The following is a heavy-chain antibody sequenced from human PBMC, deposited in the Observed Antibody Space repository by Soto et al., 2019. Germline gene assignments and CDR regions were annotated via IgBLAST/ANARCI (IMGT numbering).Heavy chain of an antibody. CDR1: GGTFSSYT. CDR3: ARDLPPADIVVVPAAPYDAFDI. Sequence: SVKVSCKASGGTFSSYTISWVRQAPGQGLEWMGRIIPILGIANYAQKFQGRVTITADKSTSTAYMELSSLRSEDTAVYYCARDLPPADIVVVPAAPYDAFDIWGQGTMVTVSS. V-gene: IGHV1-69*04. J-gene: IGHJ3*02. D-gene: IGHD2-2*01. CDR2: IIPILGIA.